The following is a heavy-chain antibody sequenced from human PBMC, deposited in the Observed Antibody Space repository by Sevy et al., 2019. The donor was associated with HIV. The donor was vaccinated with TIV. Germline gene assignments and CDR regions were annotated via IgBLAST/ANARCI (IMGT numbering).Heavy chain of an antibody. J-gene: IGHJ5*02. V-gene: IGHV4-59*01. D-gene: IGHD5-12*01. CDR1: GGSISAYY. Sequence: SETLSLTCTVSGGSISAYYWSWIRQPPGKGLEYLGYIYYTGSTNYNPSLKSRVTISVDTSKNQFSLKLGSVTAADTAVYYFARAPPVRSGDDSLNWFDPWGQGTLVTVSS. CDR2: IYYTGST. CDR3: ARAPPVRSGDDSLNWFDP.